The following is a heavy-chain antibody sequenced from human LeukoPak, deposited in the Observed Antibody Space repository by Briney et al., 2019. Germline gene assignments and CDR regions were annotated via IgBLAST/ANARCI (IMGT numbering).Heavy chain of an antibody. CDR2: IWFDGSKK. Sequence: PGGSLRLSCAAPGFTFSINGMHWVRQAPGKGLEWVAVIWFDGSKKYYADSVKGRFTISRDNSKNTLYMQMDSLRADDTAVYYCARMSGSHLDYWGQGTLVTVSS. D-gene: IGHD1-26*01. CDR1: GFTFSING. CDR3: ARMSGSHLDY. J-gene: IGHJ4*02. V-gene: IGHV3-33*01.